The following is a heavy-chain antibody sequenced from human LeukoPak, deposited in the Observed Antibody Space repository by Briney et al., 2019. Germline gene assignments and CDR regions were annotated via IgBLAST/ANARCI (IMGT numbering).Heavy chain of an antibody. CDR2: IKQDGSEK. D-gene: IGHD3-22*01. CDR1: GFTFSSYW. J-gene: IGHJ4*02. Sequence: GGSLRLSCAASGFTFSSYWMSWVRQAPGKGLEWVANIKQDGSEKYYVDSVKGRFTISRDNAKNSLYLQMNSLRAEDTAVYYCARALNYYDSSGYYTEGYWGQGTLVTVSS. CDR3: ARALNYYDSSGYYTEGY. V-gene: IGHV3-7*01.